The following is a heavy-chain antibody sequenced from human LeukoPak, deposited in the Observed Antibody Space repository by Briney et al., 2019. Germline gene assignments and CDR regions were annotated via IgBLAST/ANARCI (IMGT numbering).Heavy chain of an antibody. CDR3: ARLVSNWSDY. D-gene: IGHD6-13*01. V-gene: IGHV3-21*01. CDR1: GFTFSSYA. CDR2: ISTNTNYM. J-gene: IGHJ4*02. Sequence: GGSLRLSCAASGFTFSSYAMSWVRQAPGRGLEWVSSISTNTNYMYYADSVKGRFTISRDNAKNSVYLQMNSLRAEDTAVYYCARLVSNWSDYWGQGTLVTVSS.